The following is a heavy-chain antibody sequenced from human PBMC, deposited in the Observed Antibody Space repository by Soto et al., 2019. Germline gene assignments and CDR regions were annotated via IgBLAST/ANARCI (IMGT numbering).Heavy chain of an antibody. J-gene: IGHJ4*02. Sequence: SETLSLTCSVSGGSVTGGGYYWSWIRQLPGKGLEWIGYIYHTGSTFYNPSLKSRVTISLDTSKSQFSLKLTSVTAADTAMYYCAGSLARSMFAYWGQGSPVTVSS. V-gene: IGHV4-31*03. D-gene: IGHD3-10*01. CDR1: GGSVTGGGYY. CDR3: AGSLARSMFAY. CDR2: IYHTGST.